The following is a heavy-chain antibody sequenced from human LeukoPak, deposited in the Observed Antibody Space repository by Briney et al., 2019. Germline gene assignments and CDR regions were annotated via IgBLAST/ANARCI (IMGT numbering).Heavy chain of an antibody. V-gene: IGHV3-30-3*01. D-gene: IGHD3-22*01. CDR2: ISYDGSDK. CDR3: ARGPYDSSGYYFDY. Sequence: GGSLRLSCAASGFTFSTYALHWVRQAPGKGLEWVAMISYDGSDKYYADSVKGRFTISRDNSKNTLYLQMNSLRAEDTAVYYCARGPYDSSGYYFDYWGQGTLVTVSS. CDR1: GFTFSTYA. J-gene: IGHJ4*02.